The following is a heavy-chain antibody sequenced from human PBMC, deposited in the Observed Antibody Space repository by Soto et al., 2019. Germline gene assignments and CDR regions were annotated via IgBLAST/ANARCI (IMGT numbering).Heavy chain of an antibody. CDR2: ISAYNGNT. CDR1: GYTFTSYG. Sequence: ASVKVSCKASGYTFTSYGISWVRQAPGQGLEWMGWISAYNGNTNYAQKLQGRVTMTTATSTSTAYMELRSLRSDDTAVYYCAGEGGYSSSSLEYYFDYWAREPWSPSPQ. J-gene: IGHJ4*02. CDR3: AGEGGYSSSSLEYYFDY. D-gene: IGHD6-6*01. V-gene: IGHV1-18*04.